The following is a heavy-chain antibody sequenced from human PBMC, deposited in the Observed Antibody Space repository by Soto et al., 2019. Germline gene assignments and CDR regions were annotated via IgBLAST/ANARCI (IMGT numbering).Heavy chain of an antibody. J-gene: IGHJ6*02. CDR2: INHSGST. D-gene: IGHD3-10*01. CDR3: ARVFGFGGMDV. CDR1: GGPFSVYY. V-gene: IGHV4-34*01. Sequence: PSETLSLTYAVYGGPFSVYYWSWIRQPPGKGLEWIGEINHSGSTNYNPSLKSRVTISVDTSKNQFSLKLSSVTAADTAVYYCARVFGFGGMDVWGQGTTVT.